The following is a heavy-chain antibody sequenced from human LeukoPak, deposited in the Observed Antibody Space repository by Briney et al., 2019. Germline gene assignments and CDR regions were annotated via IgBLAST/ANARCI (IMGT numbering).Heavy chain of an antibody. Sequence: ASVKVSCKASGYTFTGYYMHWVRQAPGQGLEWMGWINPNSGGTNYAQKFQGRVTMTRDTSISTAYMELSRLRSEDTAVYFCAREAIPFLANLSVNYWHLDLWGRGSLVTVSS. CDR3: AREAIPFLANLSVNYWHLDL. J-gene: IGHJ2*01. CDR2: INPNSGGT. D-gene: IGHD3-3*02. V-gene: IGHV1-2*02. CDR1: GYTFTGYY.